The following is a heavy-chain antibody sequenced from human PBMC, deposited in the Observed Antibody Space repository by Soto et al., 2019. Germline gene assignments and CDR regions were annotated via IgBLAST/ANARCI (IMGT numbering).Heavy chain of an antibody. J-gene: IGHJ4*02. CDR3: ARTSGEYRYFDY. Sequence: ASDTFSLTCAVYGVFFSGYYWSWILQPPGKGLEWIGEINHSGSTNYNPSLKSRVTISVDTSKNQFSLKLSSVTAADTAVYYCARTSGEYRYFDYWGQRTLGTVSS. V-gene: IGHV4-34*01. CDR2: INHSGST. CDR1: GVFFSGYY. D-gene: IGHD1-26*01.